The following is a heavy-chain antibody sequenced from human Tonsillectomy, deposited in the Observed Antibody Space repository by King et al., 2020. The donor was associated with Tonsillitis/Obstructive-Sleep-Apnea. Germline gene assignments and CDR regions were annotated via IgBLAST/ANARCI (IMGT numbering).Heavy chain of an antibody. D-gene: IGHD2/OR15-2a*01. Sequence: VQLVESGAEVKKPGESLKISCKDSGYSFTSYWIGWVRQMPGKGLEWMGIIYPSDSDTRYSPSFQGQVTISADKSISTAYLQWSSLKASDTAMYYCAREGGGVSERNFFCPYWGQGTLVTVSS. CDR1: GYSFTSYW. V-gene: IGHV5-51*01. CDR3: AREGGGVSERNFFCPY. CDR2: IYPSDSDT. J-gene: IGHJ4*02.